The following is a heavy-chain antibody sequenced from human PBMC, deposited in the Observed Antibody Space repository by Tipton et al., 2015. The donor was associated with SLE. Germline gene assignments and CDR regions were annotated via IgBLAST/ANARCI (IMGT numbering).Heavy chain of an antibody. CDR3: ARDGNWNFYWYFDV. CDR2: VYYSGTT. Sequence: TLSLTCTVSGGSISGSHYYWGWIRQTPGKGLEWLGTVYYSGTTYYNPSLESRVAVSVDASKNQFSLKLISVTAADTAVYYCARDGNWNFYWYFDVWGRGTLVTVSS. D-gene: IGHD1-1*01. J-gene: IGHJ2*01. CDR1: GGSISGSHYY. V-gene: IGHV4-39*07.